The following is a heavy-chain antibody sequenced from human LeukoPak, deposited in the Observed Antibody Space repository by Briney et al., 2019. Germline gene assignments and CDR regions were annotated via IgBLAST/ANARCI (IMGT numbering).Heavy chain of an antibody. J-gene: IGHJ4*02. Sequence: AGGSLRLSCAASGFTFSSYDMNWVRQAPGKGLEWVAVIWYDGSNKYYADSVKGRFTISRDNSKNTLYLQMNSLRAEDTAVYYCARDRPSWRGLDDWGQGTLVTVSS. CDR1: GFTFSSYD. CDR2: IWYDGSNK. CDR3: ARDRPSWRGLDD. D-gene: IGHD6-13*01. V-gene: IGHV3-33*08.